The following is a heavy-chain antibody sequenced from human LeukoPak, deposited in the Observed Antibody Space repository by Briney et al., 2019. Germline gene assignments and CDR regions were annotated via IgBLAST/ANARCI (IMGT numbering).Heavy chain of an antibody. CDR1: GYTFTSYG. CDR3: ARDVFGSSWYDEGGFDY. J-gene: IGHJ4*02. CDR2: ISAYNGNT. V-gene: IGHV1-18*01. D-gene: IGHD6-13*01. Sequence: ASVKVSCKASGYTFTSYGISWVRQAPGQGLEWMGWISAYNGNTNYAQKLQGRVTMTTDTSTSTAYMELRSLRSDDTAVYYCARDVFGSSWYDEGGFDYRGQGTLVTVSS.